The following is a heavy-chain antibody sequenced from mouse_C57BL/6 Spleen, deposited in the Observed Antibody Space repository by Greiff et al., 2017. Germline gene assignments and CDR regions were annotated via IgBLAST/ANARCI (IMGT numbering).Heavy chain of an antibody. V-gene: IGHV1-58*01. CDR3: AREEKYDYDKDYFDY. CDR1: GYTFTSYG. CDR2: IYIGNGYT. Sequence: EVKLLESGAELVRPGSSVKMSCKTSGYTFTSYGINWVKQRPGQGLEWIGYIYIGNGYTEYNEKFKGKATLTSDTSSSTAYMQLSSLTSEDSAIYFCAREEKYDYDKDYFDYWGQGTTLTVSS. J-gene: IGHJ2*01. D-gene: IGHD2-4*01.